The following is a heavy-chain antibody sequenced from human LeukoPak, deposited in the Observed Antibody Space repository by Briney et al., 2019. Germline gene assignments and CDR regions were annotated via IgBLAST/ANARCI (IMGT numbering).Heavy chain of an antibody. V-gene: IGHV3-9*03. D-gene: IGHD3-3*01. J-gene: IGHJ3*02. Sequence: ISWNSGSIVYADSVKGRFTISRDNAKNSLYLQMNSLRAEDMALYSCAKGRGSGFDAFDIWGQGTMVTVSS. CDR3: AKGRGSGFDAFDI. CDR2: ISWNSGSI.